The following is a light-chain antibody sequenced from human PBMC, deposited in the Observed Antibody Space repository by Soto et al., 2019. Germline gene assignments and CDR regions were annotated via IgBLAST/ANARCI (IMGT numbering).Light chain of an antibody. CDR2: EVN. V-gene: IGLV2-23*02. CDR1: SGDVGNYDL. Sequence: QSALTQPASVSGSPGQSITISCAGSSGDVGNYDLLSWYQQIPGKAPKLIIFEVNRRPSGVSDRFSGFKSGNTASLTISGLQAEDEADFFCCSYAGNGAWVFGGGTKLTVL. J-gene: IGLJ3*02. CDR3: CSYAGNGAWV.